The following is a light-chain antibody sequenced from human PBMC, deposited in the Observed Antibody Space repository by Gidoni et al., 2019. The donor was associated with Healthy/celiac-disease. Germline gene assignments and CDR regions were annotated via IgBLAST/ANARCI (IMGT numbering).Light chain of an antibody. CDR3: QQYNSYSWT. Sequence: EIQMTQSPSTLSASVGDSVTITCRASQSISSWLAWYQQKPGKAPKLLIYKASSLESGVPSRFSGSGSGTEFTLTISSLQPDDFATYYCQQYNSYSWTFGQGTKVEIK. J-gene: IGKJ1*01. CDR1: QSISSW. V-gene: IGKV1-5*03. CDR2: KAS.